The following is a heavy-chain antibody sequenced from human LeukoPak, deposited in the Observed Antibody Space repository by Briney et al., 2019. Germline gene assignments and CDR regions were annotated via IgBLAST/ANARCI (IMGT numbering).Heavy chain of an antibody. CDR2: INADNGDT. CDR1: GYIFTNYA. J-gene: IGHJ4*02. V-gene: IGHV1-3*01. D-gene: IGHD6-19*01. CDR3: ATRGSGSSGWSFDY. Sequence: GASVKVSCKASGYIFTNYAMHWVRQAPGQRLEWMGWINADNGDTKYSEKFQGRVTITRDTSATTAYMELSSLTSDDTAAYYCATRGSGSSGWSFDYWGQGTLVTVSA.